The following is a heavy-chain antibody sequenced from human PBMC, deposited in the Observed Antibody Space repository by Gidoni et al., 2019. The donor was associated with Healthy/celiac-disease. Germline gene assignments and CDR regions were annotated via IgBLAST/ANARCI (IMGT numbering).Heavy chain of an antibody. CDR2: IIPILGIA. D-gene: IGHD2-15*01. V-gene: IGHV1-69*04. J-gene: IGHJ6*02. CDR3: ASRGYCSGGSCYYYYGMDV. CDR1: GGTFSSYA. Sequence: QVQLVQSGAEVKKPGSSVKVSCKASGGTFSSYAISWVRQAPGQGLEWMGRIIPILGIANYAQKFQGRVTITADKSTSTAYMELSSLRSEDTAVYYCASRGYCSGGSCYYYYGMDVWGQGTTVTVSS.